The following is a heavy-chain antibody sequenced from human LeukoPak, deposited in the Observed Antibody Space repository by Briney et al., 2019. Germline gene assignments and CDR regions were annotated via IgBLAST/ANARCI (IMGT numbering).Heavy chain of an antibody. CDR2: ISYDGSNK. CDR1: GFTFSSYA. D-gene: IGHD6-13*01. V-gene: IGHV3-30-3*01. J-gene: IGHJ4*02. CDR3: ARDRVPSSIAAAGKGYFDY. Sequence: QTGGSLRLSCAASGFTFSSYAMHWVRQAPGKGLEWVAVISYDGSNKYYADSVKGRFTISRDNSKNTLYLQMNSLRAEDTAVYYCARDRVPSSIAAAGKGYFDYWGQGTVVTVSS.